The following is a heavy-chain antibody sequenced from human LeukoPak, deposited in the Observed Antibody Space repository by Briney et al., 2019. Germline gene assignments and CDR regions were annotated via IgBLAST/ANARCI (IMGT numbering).Heavy chain of an antibody. CDR2: ISGSGGST. CDR3: AKSPARIAARHFDY. V-gene: IGHV3-23*01. J-gene: IGHJ4*02. Sequence: GGSLRLSCAASGFTFSSYGMSWVRQAPGKGLEWVSAISGSGGSTYYADSVEGRFTISRDNSKNTLYLQMNSLRAEDTAVYYCAKSPARIAARHFDYWGQGTLVTVSS. D-gene: IGHD6-6*01. CDR1: GFTFSSYG.